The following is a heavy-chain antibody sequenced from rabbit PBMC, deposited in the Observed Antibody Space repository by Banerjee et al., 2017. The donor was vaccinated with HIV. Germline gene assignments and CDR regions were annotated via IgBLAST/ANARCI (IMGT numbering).Heavy chain of an antibody. Sequence: QEQLEESGGGPVKPEGSLTLTCKASGFSFSDRDVMCWVRQAPGKGLEWIACINTATGKAVYASWAKGRFTISKTSSTTVTLRMTSLTAADRATYFCARDLVGVIGWNFYLWGPGTLVTVS. CDR3: ARDLVGVIGWNFYL. J-gene: IGHJ4*01. V-gene: IGHV1S45*01. CDR1: GFSFSDRDV. CDR2: INTATGKA. D-gene: IGHD2-1*01.